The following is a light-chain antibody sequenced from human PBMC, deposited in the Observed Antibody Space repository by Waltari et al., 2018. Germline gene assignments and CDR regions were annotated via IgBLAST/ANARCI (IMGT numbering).Light chain of an antibody. J-gene: IGLJ3*02. CDR2: EVS. CDR3: TSFTGAASWV. V-gene: IGLV2-14*01. Sequence: QSALTQPASVSGSPGQSITISCTGTSSDVGGYNYVSWLQQHPGRAPKLIIYEVSHRPSGVSGRFSGSKSANTASLTISGLQTEDEADYYCTSFTGAASWVFGAGTKVTV. CDR1: SSDVGGYNY.